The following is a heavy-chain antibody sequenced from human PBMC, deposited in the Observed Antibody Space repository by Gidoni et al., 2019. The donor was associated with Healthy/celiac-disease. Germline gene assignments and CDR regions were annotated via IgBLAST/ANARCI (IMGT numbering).Heavy chain of an antibody. D-gene: IGHD4-4*01. V-gene: IGHV4-30-4*01. Sequence: QVQLQESGPGLVKPSQTLSLTCTVSGGSISSGDYYWGWIRQPPGKGLEWVGYTNSSGSTYYNPSLKSRVTISVDTSKNQFSLKLSSVTAADTAVYYCARGVGGLQSPFDYWGQGTLVTVSS. CDR2: TNSSGST. CDR1: GGSISSGDYY. J-gene: IGHJ4*02. CDR3: ARGVGGLQSPFDY.